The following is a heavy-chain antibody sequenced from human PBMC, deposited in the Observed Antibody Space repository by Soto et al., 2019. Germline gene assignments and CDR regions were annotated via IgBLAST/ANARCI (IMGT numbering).Heavy chain of an antibody. CDR1: GFTFSNYA. Sequence: GGSLRLTCAASGFTFSNYAMTWVRQAPGKGLEWVSGVTRGGSAYYADSVKGRFTISRDNSKNTVFLQMNSLRAEDTAIYYCAKDDRSICNGDSTLEGGVVDGAPSVIHIPNPLQSLPWG. V-gene: IGHV3-23*01. CDR2: VTRGGSA. D-gene: IGHD3-16*01. CDR3: AKDDRSICNGDSTLEGGVVDGAPSVIHIPNPLQSLP. J-gene: IGHJ5*02.